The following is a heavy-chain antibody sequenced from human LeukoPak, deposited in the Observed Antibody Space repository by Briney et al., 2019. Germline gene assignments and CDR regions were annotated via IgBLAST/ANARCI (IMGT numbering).Heavy chain of an antibody. Sequence: AGGSLRLSCAASGFTFSTYWMHWVRQAPGKGLVWVSRINPDESSTSYADSVKGRFTISRDNSKNTLYLQMNSLRAEDTAVYYCARDPSSAADYYYYGMDVWGQGTTVTVSS. J-gene: IGHJ6*02. CDR2: INPDESST. V-gene: IGHV3-74*01. CDR3: ARDPSSAADYYYYGMDV. D-gene: IGHD6-13*01. CDR1: GFTFSTYW.